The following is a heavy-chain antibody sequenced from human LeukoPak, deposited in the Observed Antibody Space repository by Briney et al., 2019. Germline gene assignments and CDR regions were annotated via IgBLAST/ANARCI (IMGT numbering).Heavy chain of an antibody. CDR3: ARGRYYGSGTLVYFDY. CDR2: IYISGST. CDR1: GGSISSDY. J-gene: IGHJ4*02. D-gene: IGHD3-10*01. Sequence: SETLSLTCTVSGGSISGGSISSDYWSWIRQPAGKGLEWIGRIYISGSTNSNPSLKSRVSMSVDTSKNQFSLKLTSVTAADTAVYYCARGRYYGSGTLVYFDYWGQGTLVTVSS. V-gene: IGHV4-4*07.